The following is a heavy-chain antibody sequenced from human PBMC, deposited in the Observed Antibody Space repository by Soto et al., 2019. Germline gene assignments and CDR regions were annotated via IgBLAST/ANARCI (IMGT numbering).Heavy chain of an antibody. CDR3: ARVGYGDLVDY. Sequence: SETLSLTCTVSGGSISSSSYYWGWIRQPPEKGLEWIGYIYYSGSTNYNPSFKSRVTISVDTSKNQFSLKLSSVTAADTAVYYCARVGYGDLVDYWGQGTLVTVSS. D-gene: IGHD4-17*01. J-gene: IGHJ4*02. CDR2: IYYSGST. V-gene: IGHV4-61*05. CDR1: GGSISSSSYY.